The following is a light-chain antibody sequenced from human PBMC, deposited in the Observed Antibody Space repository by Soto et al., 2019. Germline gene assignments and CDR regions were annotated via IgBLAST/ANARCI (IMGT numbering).Light chain of an antibody. CDR3: QQYGSYSPWT. CDR2: KAS. J-gene: IGKJ1*01. V-gene: IGKV1-5*03. CDR1: QSIGSW. Sequence: DIQMTQSPSTLSVSVGERVTITCRASQSIGSWLAWYQQKPGKAPKLLIYKASSLESGVPSRFSGSGSGTEFTLTISSLQPDDFASYYCQQYGSYSPWTFGQGTKVEIK.